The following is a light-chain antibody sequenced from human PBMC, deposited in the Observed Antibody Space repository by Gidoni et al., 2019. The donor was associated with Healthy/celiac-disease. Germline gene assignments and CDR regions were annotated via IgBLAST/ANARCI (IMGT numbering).Light chain of an antibody. Sequence: IVMTQSPDPLDGSLGERATINCKSSQSVLYSSNNKNYLAWYQQKPGQPPKLLIYWASTRESGVPDRFSGSGSGTDFTLTISSLQAEDVAVYYCQQYYSTPQTFXQXTKVEIK. CDR3: QQYYSTPQT. V-gene: IGKV4-1*01. CDR1: QSVLYSSNNKNY. J-gene: IGKJ1*01. CDR2: WAS.